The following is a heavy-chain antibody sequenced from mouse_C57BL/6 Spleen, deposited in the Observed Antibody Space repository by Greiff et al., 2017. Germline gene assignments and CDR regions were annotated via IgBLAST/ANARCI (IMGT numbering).Heavy chain of an antibody. J-gene: IGHJ4*01. CDR2: IDPENGDT. CDR1: GFNIKDDY. Sequence: VQLQQSGAELVRPGASVKLSCTASGFNIKDDYMHWVKQRPEQGLEWIGWIDPENGDTEYASKFQGKATITADTSSNTAYLQLSSLTSEDTAVYYCTGGSSSLYAMDYWGQGTSVTVSS. D-gene: IGHD1-1*01. V-gene: IGHV14-4*01. CDR3: TGGSSSLYAMDY.